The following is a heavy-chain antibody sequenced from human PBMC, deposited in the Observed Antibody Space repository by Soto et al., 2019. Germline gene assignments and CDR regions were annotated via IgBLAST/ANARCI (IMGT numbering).Heavy chain of an antibody. CDR2: INHSGST. CDR3: ARGTPGQGYDFWYYYYYMDV. J-gene: IGHJ6*03. V-gene: IGHV4-39*07. CDR1: GGSISSSSYY. Sequence: SETLSLTCTVSGGSISSSSYYWGWIRQPPGKGLEWIGEINHSGSTNYNPSLKSRVTISVDTSKNQFSLKLSSVTAADTAVYYCARGTPGQGYDFWYYYYYMDVWGKGTTVTVSS. D-gene: IGHD3-3*01.